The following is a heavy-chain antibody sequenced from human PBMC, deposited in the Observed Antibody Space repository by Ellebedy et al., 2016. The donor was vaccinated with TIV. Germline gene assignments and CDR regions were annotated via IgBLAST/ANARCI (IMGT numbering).Heavy chain of an antibody. J-gene: IGHJ6*02. D-gene: IGHD2-21*01. V-gene: IGHV4-39*07. CDR2: IFYSGRT. CDR1: GGSISSSPYY. CDR3: ARDGVRLGMDV. Sequence: MPSETLSLTCTVSGGSISSSPYYWGWIRQPPGKGLEWIGNIFYSGRTYYNPSLKSRVTVSVDTSKTQFSLKVSSVTAADTAVYYCARDGVRLGMDVWGQGTTVTVSS.